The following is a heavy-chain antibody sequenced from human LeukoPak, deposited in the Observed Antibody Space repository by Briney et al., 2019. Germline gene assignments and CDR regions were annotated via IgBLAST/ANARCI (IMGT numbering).Heavy chain of an antibody. J-gene: IGHJ4*02. CDR2: ISSSSSYI. D-gene: IGHD6-6*01. CDR3: ARSEQLVPQYLDY. V-gene: IGHV3-21*01. Sequence: GSLRLSCAASGFTFSSYSMNWVRQAPGKGLEWVSSISSSSSYIYYADSVKGRFTISRDNAKNSLYLQMNSLRAEDTAVYYCARSEQLVPQYLDYWGQGTLVTVSS. CDR1: GFTFSSYS.